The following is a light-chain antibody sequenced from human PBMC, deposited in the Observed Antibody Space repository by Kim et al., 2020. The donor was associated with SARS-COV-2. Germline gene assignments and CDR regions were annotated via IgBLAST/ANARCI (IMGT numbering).Light chain of an antibody. Sequence: GQRVNIAGSGSSSNIGSNTVNWYQQLPGTAPQLLIYSNNQRPSGVPDRFSGSKSGTSASLAISGLQSEDEADYYCAAWDDSLNAWVFGGGTQLTVL. CDR1: SSNIGSNT. CDR2: SNN. J-gene: IGLJ3*02. V-gene: IGLV1-44*01. CDR3: AAWDDSLNAWV.